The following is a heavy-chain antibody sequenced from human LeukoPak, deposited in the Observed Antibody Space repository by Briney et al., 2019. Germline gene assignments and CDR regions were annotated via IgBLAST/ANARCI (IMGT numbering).Heavy chain of an antibody. CDR3: ARVPGYYDILTGYSPHWYFDL. J-gene: IGHJ2*01. CDR2: MYTRGTT. Sequence: TPSETLSLTCTVSGGSISSYYWSWIRQSAGKGLEWIGRMYTRGTTSSNPPLKSRVTMSVDTSKNQSALKLSSVTAADTAVYYCARVPGYYDILTGYSPHWYFDLWGRGTLVTVSS. V-gene: IGHV4-4*07. D-gene: IGHD3-9*01. CDR1: GGSISSYY.